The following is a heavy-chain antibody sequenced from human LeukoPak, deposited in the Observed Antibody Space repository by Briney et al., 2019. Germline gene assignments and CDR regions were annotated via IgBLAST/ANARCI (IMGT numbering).Heavy chain of an antibody. CDR1: GFTFSSYA. V-gene: IGHV3-7*01. J-gene: IGHJ4*02. D-gene: IGHD2-21*02. Sequence: GGSLRLSCVASGFTFSSYAMVWVRQAPGKGLEWVANIKQDGSDKYYVDSVKGRFTISRDNAKNSLYLQMNSLRAEDTAVYYCSWRLEYWGQGTLVTVSS. CDR3: SWRLEY. CDR2: IKQDGSDK.